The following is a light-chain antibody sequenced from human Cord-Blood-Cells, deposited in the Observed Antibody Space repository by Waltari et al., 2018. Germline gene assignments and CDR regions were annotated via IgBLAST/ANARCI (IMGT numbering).Light chain of an antibody. CDR2: GNS. V-gene: IGLV1-40*01. J-gene: IGLJ3*02. CDR3: QSYDSSLSAGV. Sequence: QRVTISCTGSSSNIGAGYDVLWYQQLPGTAPKLLIYGNSNRPSGVPDRFSGSKSGTSASLAITGLQAEDEADYYCQSYDSSLSAGVFGGGTKLTVL. CDR1: SSNIGAGYD.